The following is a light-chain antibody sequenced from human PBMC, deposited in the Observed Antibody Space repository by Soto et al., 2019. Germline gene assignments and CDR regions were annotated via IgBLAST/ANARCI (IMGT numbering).Light chain of an antibody. CDR3: GTWDSSLTVWM. CDR2: ENN. Sequence: SVLTQPPSVSAAPGQRVTISCSGSSSNIGYNYVSWYQQLPGATPKLVIYENNKRPSGIPDRFSGSKSATSATLGITGLQTGDEADYYCGTWDSSLTVWMFGGGTKLTVL. CDR1: SSNIGYNY. J-gene: IGLJ3*02. V-gene: IGLV1-51*02.